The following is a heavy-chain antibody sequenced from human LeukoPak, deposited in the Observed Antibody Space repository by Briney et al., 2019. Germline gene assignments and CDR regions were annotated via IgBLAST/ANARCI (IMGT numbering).Heavy chain of an antibody. CDR1: GGSISSYY. V-gene: IGHV4-59*01. CDR2: IYYSGST. J-gene: IGHJ3*02. Sequence: PSETLSLTCPVSGGSISSYYWSWIRQPPGKGLEWIGYIYYSGSTNYNPSLKSRVTISVDTSKNQFSLKLSSVTAADTAVYYCARYASGPGAFDIWGQGTMVTVSS. CDR3: ARYASGPGAFDI. D-gene: IGHD2-2*01.